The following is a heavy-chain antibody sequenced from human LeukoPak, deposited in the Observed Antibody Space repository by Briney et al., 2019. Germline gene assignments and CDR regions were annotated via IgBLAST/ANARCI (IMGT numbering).Heavy chain of an antibody. CDR3: AKVVATTPDYYMDV. D-gene: IGHD5-12*01. J-gene: IGHJ6*03. Sequence: GGSLRLSCAASGFTFSSYAMHWVRQAPGKGLEWVAVISYDGSNKYYADSVRGRFIISRDNSKNTLYLQLNSLRAEDTAIYYCAKVVATTPDYYMDVWGKGTTVTVSS. CDR2: ISYDGSNK. CDR1: GFTFSSYA. V-gene: IGHV3-30*04.